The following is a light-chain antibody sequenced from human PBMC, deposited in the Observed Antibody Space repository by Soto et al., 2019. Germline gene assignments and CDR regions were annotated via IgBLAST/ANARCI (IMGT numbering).Light chain of an antibody. V-gene: IGKV3-20*01. Sequence: DIVLTQSPGTLSLSPGERATLSCRASQRVSSSYLAWSQQKPGQAPRLLIYGTSSRATGIPDRFSGSGSEIDFTLTISSLEPEDFAVFYCQQYGSFPITFGQGTRLDIK. CDR1: QRVSSSY. CDR3: QQYGSFPIT. CDR2: GTS. J-gene: IGKJ5*01.